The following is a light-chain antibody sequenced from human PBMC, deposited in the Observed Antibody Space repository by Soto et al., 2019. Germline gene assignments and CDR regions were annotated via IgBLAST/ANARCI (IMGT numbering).Light chain of an antibody. CDR3: TSYIHRRTLVV. J-gene: IGLJ2*01. CDR2: GVT. Sequence: QSALTQPASVSGSPGQSITISCTGTSIDVGGYNYVSWYQHHPGKAPKLMIYGVTNRPSGVSIRFSGSKSGNTASLTISGLQPEDEADYYCTSYIHRRTLVVFGEGTKVTVL. CDR1: SIDVGGYNY. V-gene: IGLV2-14*01.